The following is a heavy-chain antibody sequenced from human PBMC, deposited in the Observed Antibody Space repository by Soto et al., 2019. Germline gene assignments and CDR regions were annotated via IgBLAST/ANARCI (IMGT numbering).Heavy chain of an antibody. CDR1: GYNFTSYW. V-gene: IGHV5-10-1*01. CDR3: ARVILIPAGRGLDV. D-gene: IGHD2-2*01. CDR2: IDPGDPYT. Sequence: GESLKISCKGSGYNFTSYWITWVRQMPGKGLEWMGRIDPGDPYTNYSPSFRGHVTFSADKSVSTAYLQWSSLKASDTAMYYCARVILIPAGRGLDVWGQGTTVTVSS. J-gene: IGHJ6*02.